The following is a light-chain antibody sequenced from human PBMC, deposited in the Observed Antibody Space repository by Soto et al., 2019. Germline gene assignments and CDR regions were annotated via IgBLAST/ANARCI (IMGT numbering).Light chain of an antibody. V-gene: IGLV1-40*01. CDR2: GNT. J-gene: IGLJ1*01. CDR3: QSYDDSLSVHYV. CDR1: SSNIGSTYD. Sequence: QPVLTQPPSVSGAPGQRVTISCTGSSSNIGSTYDVQWYQQIPGTPPKLLIPGNTNRPSGVPDRFSGSKSGPSASLAIPGLQADDEAYYYCQSYDDSLSVHYVFGTGTKLTVL.